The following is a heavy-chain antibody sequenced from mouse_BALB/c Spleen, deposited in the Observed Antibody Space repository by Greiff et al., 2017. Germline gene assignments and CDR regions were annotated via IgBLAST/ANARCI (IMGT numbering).Heavy chain of an antibody. CDR1: GFTFSSYG. CDR2: INSNGGST. CDR3: ARGGHFDY. Sequence: EVNLVESGGGLVQPGGSLKLSCAASGFTFSSYGMSWVRQTPDKRLELVATINSNGGSTYYPDSVKGRFTISRDNAKNTLYLQMSSLKSEDTAMYYCARGGHFDYWGQGTTLTVSS. V-gene: IGHV5-6-3*01. J-gene: IGHJ2*01.